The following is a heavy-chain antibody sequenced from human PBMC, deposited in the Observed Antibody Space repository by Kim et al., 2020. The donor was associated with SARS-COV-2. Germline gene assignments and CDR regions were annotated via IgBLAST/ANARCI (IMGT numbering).Heavy chain of an antibody. Sequence: ASVKVSCKASGYTFTSYAMHWVRQAPGQRLEWIGWINAGNGNTKYSQKFQGRVTITRDTSASTAYMELSSLRSEDTAVYYCARERTYYDILTGIEGAYFDYWGQGTLVTVSS. CDR1: GYTFTSYA. V-gene: IGHV1-3*01. CDR2: INAGNGNT. CDR3: ARERTYYDILTGIEGAYFDY. J-gene: IGHJ4*02. D-gene: IGHD3-9*01.